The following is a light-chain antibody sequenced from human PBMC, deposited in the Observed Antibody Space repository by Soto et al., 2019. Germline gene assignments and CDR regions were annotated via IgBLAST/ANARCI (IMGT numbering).Light chain of an antibody. Sequence: QSVLTQPPSVSAAPGQKVTISCSGTTSNIGNNYVSWSQQLPGTAPKLLIYDTNERPSGIPDRFSGSKSGTSATLGITGLQTGDEADYYCATWDASLNAGVFGGGTKLTVL. V-gene: IGLV1-51*01. CDR2: DTN. J-gene: IGLJ2*01. CDR3: ATWDASLNAGV. CDR1: TSNIGNNY.